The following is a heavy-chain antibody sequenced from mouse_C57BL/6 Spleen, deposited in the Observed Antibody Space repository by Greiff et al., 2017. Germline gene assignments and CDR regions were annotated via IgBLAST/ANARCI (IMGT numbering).Heavy chain of an antibody. CDR3: AKRGLDYGSSYVGAMDY. Sequence: QVQLQQSGPGLVQPSQSLSITCTVSGFSLTSYGVHWVRQSPGKGLEWLGVIWRGGSTDYNAAFMSRMSITTDNSKSQVFFKMNSLQADDTAIYYCAKRGLDYGSSYVGAMDYWGQGTSVTVSS. J-gene: IGHJ4*01. V-gene: IGHV2-5*01. CDR1: GFSLTSYG. CDR2: IWRGGST. D-gene: IGHD1-1*01.